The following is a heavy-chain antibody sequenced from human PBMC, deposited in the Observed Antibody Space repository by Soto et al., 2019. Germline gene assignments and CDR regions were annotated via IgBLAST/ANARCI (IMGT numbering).Heavy chain of an antibody. D-gene: IGHD3-16*01. CDR1: GGSFSGYY. J-gene: IGHJ4*02. V-gene: IGHV4-34*01. Sequence: NPSETLSLTCAVYGGSFSGYYWSWIRQPPGKGLEWIGEINHSGSTNYNPPLKSRVTISVDTSKNQFSLKLSSVTAADTAVYYCARGLNDYIWGSFPRHYFDYWGQGTLVTVS. CDR3: ARGLNDYIWGSFPRHYFDY. CDR2: INHSGST.